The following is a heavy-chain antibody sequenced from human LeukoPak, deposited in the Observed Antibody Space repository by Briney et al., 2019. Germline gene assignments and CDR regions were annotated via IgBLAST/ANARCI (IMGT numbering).Heavy chain of an antibody. CDR3: ARDQSRICSGGSCYSGWFDP. CDR1: GFTFSSYW. V-gene: IGHV3-7*05. D-gene: IGHD2-15*01. J-gene: IGHJ5*02. Sequence: PGGSLRLSCAASGFTFSSYWMSWVRQAPGKGLEWVANIKQDGSEKYYVDSVKGRFTISRDSAKNSLYLQMNSLRAEDTAVYYCARDQSRICSGGSCYSGWFDPWGQGTLVTVSS. CDR2: IKQDGSEK.